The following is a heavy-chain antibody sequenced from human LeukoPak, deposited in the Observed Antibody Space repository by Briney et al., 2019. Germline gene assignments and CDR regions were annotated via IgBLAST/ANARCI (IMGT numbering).Heavy chain of an antibody. V-gene: IGHV3-21*01. CDR2: ISSSSSYI. J-gene: IGHJ4*02. D-gene: IGHD3-22*01. Sequence: GGSLRLSCAASGFTFSSYSMNWVRQAPGKGLEWVSSISSSSSYIYYADSVKGRFTISRDNANKSLYLQMNSLRAEDTAVYYCAGAIFASGYNSGGSGYWGQGTLVTVSS. CDR3: AGAIFASGYNSGGSGY. CDR1: GFTFSSYS.